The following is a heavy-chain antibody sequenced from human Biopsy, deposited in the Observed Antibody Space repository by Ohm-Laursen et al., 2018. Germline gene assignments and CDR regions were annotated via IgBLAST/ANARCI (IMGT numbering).Heavy chain of an antibody. CDR3: ARMDCSGGSCHYYSYGMDV. CDR2: IHHSGST. CDR1: GVSITAYY. J-gene: IGHJ6*02. V-gene: IGHV4-4*09. D-gene: IGHD2-15*01. Sequence: GTLSLTCSVSGVSITAYYWSWIRQPPGKGLECIGNIHHSGSTNYNPSLKSRLTISVDTSKNQFSLKLSSVTAADPAVYYCARMDCSGGSCHYYSYGMDVWGQGTTVTVSS.